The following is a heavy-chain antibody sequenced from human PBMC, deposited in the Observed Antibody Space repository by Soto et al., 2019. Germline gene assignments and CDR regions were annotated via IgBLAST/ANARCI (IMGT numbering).Heavy chain of an antibody. Sequence: QVQPVESGGGVVQPGRSLRLSCAASGFTFSSYGMHWVRQAPGKGLEWVAVISYDGSNKYYADSVKGRFTISRDNSKNTLDLQMNSLRAEDTAVYYCAKGELFTNYYYYGMDVWGQGTTVTVSS. D-gene: IGHD3-10*01. J-gene: IGHJ6*02. CDR3: AKGELFTNYYYYGMDV. CDR1: GFTFSSYG. CDR2: ISYDGSNK. V-gene: IGHV3-30*18.